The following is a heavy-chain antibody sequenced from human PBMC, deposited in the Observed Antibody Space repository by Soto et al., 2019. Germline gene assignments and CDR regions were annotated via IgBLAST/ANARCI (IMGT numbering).Heavy chain of an antibody. CDR3: ARGHGYYYGMDV. V-gene: IGHV1-69*13. D-gene: IGHD6-13*01. CDR1: GGTFSSYA. J-gene: IGHJ6*02. Sequence: SSVKGACKGSGGTFSSYAISWGLQAPGQGLEWMGGIIPIFGTANYAQKFQGRVTITADESTSTAYMELSSLTSEDTAVYYCARGHGYYYGMDVWGQGTTVTVSS. CDR2: IIPIFGTA.